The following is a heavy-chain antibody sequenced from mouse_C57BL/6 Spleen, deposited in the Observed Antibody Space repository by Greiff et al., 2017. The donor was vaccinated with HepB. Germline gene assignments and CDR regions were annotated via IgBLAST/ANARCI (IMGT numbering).Heavy chain of an antibody. CDR3: ARDRYYGSSRYFDY. Sequence: DVKLVESGGGLVKPGGSLKLSCAASGFTFSSYAMSWVRQTPEKRLEWVATISDGGSYTYYPDNVKGRFTISRDNAKNNLYLQMSHLKSEDTAMYYCARDRYYGSSRYFDYWGQGTTLTVSS. D-gene: IGHD1-1*01. CDR1: GFTFSSYA. V-gene: IGHV5-4*01. J-gene: IGHJ2*01. CDR2: ISDGGSYT.